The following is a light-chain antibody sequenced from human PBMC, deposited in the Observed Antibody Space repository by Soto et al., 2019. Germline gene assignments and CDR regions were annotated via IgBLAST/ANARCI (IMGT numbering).Light chain of an antibody. CDR1: QSISSW. CDR2: DAS. CDR3: QQSYRTLYT. J-gene: IGKJ2*01. Sequence: DIQMTQSPSTLSASVGDRVTITCRASQSISSWLAWYQQKPGKAPKLLIYDASSLDSGVPSRFRGSGSGTDFTLTISSLQPEDFAIYYCQQSYRTLYTFGQGTKLEIK. V-gene: IGKV1-5*01.